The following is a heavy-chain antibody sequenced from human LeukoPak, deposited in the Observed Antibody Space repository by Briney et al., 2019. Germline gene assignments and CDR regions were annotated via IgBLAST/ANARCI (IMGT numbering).Heavy chain of an antibody. V-gene: IGHV1-69*01. Sequence: SVKVSCKASGGTFSSYAISWVGQAPGQGLEWMGGIIPTFGTANYAQKFQGRFTITADESTITAYMELSSLRSEDTAVYYCARDDPRIPTGWFDPWGQGTLVTVSS. CDR3: ARDDPRIPTGWFDP. CDR1: GGTFSSYA. D-gene: IGHD2-2*02. J-gene: IGHJ5*02. CDR2: IIPTFGTA.